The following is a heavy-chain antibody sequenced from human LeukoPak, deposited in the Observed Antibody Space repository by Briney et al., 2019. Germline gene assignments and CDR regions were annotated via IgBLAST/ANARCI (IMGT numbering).Heavy chain of an antibody. CDR3: ARGGSSWRYYYYYYGMDV. Sequence: SETLSLTCTVSGGSISSGGYYWSWIRQHPGKGLEWIGYIYYSGSTYYNPSLKSRVTISVDTSKNQFSLKLSSVTAADTAVYYCARGGSSWRYYYYYYGMDVWGQGTTDTVSS. V-gene: IGHV4-31*03. D-gene: IGHD6-13*01. CDR1: GGSISSGGYY. CDR2: IYYSGST. J-gene: IGHJ6*02.